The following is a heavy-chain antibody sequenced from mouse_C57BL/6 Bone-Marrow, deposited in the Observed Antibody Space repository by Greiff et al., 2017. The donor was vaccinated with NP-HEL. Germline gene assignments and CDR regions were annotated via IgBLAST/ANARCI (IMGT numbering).Heavy chain of an antibody. CDR2: IYPRSGNT. CDR3: ARAMGVSRAY. J-gene: IGHJ3*01. V-gene: IGHV1-81*01. CDR1: GYTFTSYG. Sequence: QVQLQQSGAELARPGASVKLSCKASGYTFTSYGISWVKQRTGQGLEWIGEIYPRSGNTYYNEKFKGKATLTADKSSSTAYMELRSLTSEDAAVYFCARAMGVSRAYWGQGTLVTVSA. D-gene: IGHD2-3*01.